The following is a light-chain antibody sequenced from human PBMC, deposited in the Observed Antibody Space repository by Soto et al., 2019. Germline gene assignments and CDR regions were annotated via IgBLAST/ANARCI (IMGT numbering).Light chain of an antibody. CDR3: QTWVTGIQV. Sequence: QSVLTQSPSASASLGASVKLTCTLSSGHSSYAIAWHQQQPEKGPRYLMKLNSDGSHSKGDGIPDRFSGSSSGAERYLTISSLQSEDEADYYCQTWVTGIQVFGGGTKLTVL. J-gene: IGLJ2*01. CDR2: LNSDGSH. V-gene: IGLV4-69*01. CDR1: SGHSSYA.